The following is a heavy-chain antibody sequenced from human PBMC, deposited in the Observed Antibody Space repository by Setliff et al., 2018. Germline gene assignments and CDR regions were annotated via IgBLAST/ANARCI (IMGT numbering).Heavy chain of an antibody. D-gene: IGHD2-2*01. CDR2: ISGSGGST. J-gene: IGHJ4*02. V-gene: IGHV3-23*01. Sequence: PGGSLRLSCAASGFTFSSYAMSWVRQAPGKGLEWVSAISGSGGSTYYADPVKGRFTISRDNSKNTLYLQMNSLRAEDTAVYYCAKETLYCSSTSCYFDYFDYWGQGTLVTVSS. CDR1: GFTFSSYA. CDR3: AKETLYCSSTSCYFDYFDY.